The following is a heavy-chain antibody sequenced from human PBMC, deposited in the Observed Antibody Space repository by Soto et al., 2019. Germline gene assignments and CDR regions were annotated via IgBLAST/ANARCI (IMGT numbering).Heavy chain of an antibody. CDR1: GYTFIRYG. V-gene: IGHV1-18*01. CDR2: ISPYNDQT. J-gene: IGHJ6*02. CDR3: ARAGYYDNVWGKLSHYGLDV. Sequence: QVQLVQSASEVMKPGASVKVSCKASGYTFIRYGITWVRQAPGQRLEWMGWISPYNDQTIYAQKLQGRVTMTADTSTRTVYMQLRSLNSDETAVYYCARAGYYDNVWGKLSHYGLDVWGQGTSVTVSS. D-gene: IGHD3-16*01.